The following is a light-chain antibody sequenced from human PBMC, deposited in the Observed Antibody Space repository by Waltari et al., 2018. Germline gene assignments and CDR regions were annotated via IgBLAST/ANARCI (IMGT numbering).Light chain of an antibody. V-gene: IGLV1-47*01. CDR2: KNN. CDR1: NYNIGNNF. Sequence: QSVLSQPPSASGTPGQRVTISCSGSNYNIGNNFVYWYHQLPGTAPKPLIYKNNQRPSGGPDRFSGFKSGTSASLAISGLRSEDEADYYCASWDGSLGGVIFGGGTKLTVL. CDR3: ASWDGSLGGVI. J-gene: IGLJ2*01.